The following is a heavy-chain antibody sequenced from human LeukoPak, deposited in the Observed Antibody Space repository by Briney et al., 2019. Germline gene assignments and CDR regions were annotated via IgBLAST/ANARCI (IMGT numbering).Heavy chain of an antibody. CDR3: ARDHYDSSGYYSPEGDY. Sequence: ASVKVSCKASGYTFTSYYMHWVRQAPGQGLEWMGIINPSGGSTSYAQKFQGRVTMTRDMSTSTVYMELSSLRAEDTAVYYCARDHYDSSGYYSPEGDYWGQGTLVTVSS. CDR2: INPSGGST. D-gene: IGHD3-22*01. V-gene: IGHV1-46*01. J-gene: IGHJ4*02. CDR1: GYTFTSYY.